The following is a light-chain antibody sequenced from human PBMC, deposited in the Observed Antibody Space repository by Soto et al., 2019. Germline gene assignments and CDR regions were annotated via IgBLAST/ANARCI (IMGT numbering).Light chain of an antibody. CDR2: DSS. CDR1: QSISSS. Sequence: DIQMTQSPSSLSASVGDRVTITCRASQSISSSFNWYQQKPGKAPKLLIYDSSNLETGVTSRFSGSGSGTDFTFTISSLQPEDIATYYCQQYDNLPLTFGGGTKVDIK. CDR3: QQYDNLPLT. V-gene: IGKV1-33*01. J-gene: IGKJ4*01.